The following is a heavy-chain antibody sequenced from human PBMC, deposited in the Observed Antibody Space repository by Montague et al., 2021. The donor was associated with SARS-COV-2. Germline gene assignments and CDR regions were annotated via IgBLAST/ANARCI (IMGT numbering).Heavy chain of an antibody. CDR2: IYYRGST. J-gene: IGHJ2*01. V-gene: IGHV4-39*01. Sequence: SETLFLTCTVSGDSISSSNYYWSWIRQPPGKGLEWIGSIYYRGSTYYNPSLKSRVTISVDTSMNQFSLKLSSVTAADTAVYYCARHGEVATIVGWWFFDLWGRGTLVTVSS. CDR1: GDSISSSNYY. D-gene: IGHD5-24*01. CDR3: ARHGEVATIVGWWFFDL.